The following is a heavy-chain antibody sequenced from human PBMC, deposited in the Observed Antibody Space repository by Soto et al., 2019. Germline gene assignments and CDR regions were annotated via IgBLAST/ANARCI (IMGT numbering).Heavy chain of an antibody. D-gene: IGHD4-17*01. J-gene: IGHJ4*02. CDR1: GFTFSSYG. Sequence: GGSLRLSCAASGFTFSSYGMHWVRQAPGKGLEWVAVIWYDGSNKYYADFVMGRFTITRDNSKKLLYLQMNSLRADDTAVYYCARDRAGMTTVTHPGYWGQGTLVTVSS. V-gene: IGHV3-33*01. CDR3: ARDRAGMTTVTHPGY. CDR2: IWYDGSNK.